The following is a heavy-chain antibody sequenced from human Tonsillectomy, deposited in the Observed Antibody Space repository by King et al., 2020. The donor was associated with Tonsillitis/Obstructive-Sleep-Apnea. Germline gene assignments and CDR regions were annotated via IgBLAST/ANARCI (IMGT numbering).Heavy chain of an antibody. J-gene: IGHJ4*02. D-gene: IGHD3-10*01. CDR2: IYYSGIT. Sequence: QLQESGPGLVKPSETLSLTCTVSDGSISSSTYYWGWIRQPPGKGLEWIGTIYYSGITYYNPSLKSRVTISVDTSKNQFSLKLSFVTAADTAVYYCARQRGLGLFFDYWGQGNLVTVSS. CDR1: DGSISSSTYY. CDR3: ARQRGLGLFFDY. V-gene: IGHV4-39*01.